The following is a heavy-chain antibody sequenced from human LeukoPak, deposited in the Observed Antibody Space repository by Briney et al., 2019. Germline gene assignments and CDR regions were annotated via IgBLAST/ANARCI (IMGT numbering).Heavy chain of an antibody. J-gene: IGHJ1*01. V-gene: IGHV3-7*01. D-gene: IGHD6-19*01. CDR3: ARADGVGVATPYFQH. CDR1: GFTFSDYW. Sequence: GGSLRLSCEASGFTFSDYWMSWVRQAPGKGLEWVAIINQDGSGKHYLDSVRGRFTISRDNAKNSLYLQMNSLRAEDTAVYYCARADGVGVATPYFQHWGQGTLVTVSS. CDR2: INQDGSGK.